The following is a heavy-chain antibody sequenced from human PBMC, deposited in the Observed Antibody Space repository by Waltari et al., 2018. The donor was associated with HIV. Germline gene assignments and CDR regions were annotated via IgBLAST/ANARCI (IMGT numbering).Heavy chain of an antibody. CDR3: ARGGVDTAMFVDS. CDR1: GGTFSGYH. D-gene: IGHD3-10*02. J-gene: IGHJ4*02. V-gene: IGHV4-34*02. CDR2: IDNQGRT. Sequence: QVQLQQWGAGLLKPSETLSLNCAVYGGTFSGYHCTWIRQADGKGLEWIGEIDNQGRTNYKSSLNGRATISTDRSKNQVSLRLTSLTAADTGVYYCARGGVDTAMFVDSWGQGTLVTVSS.